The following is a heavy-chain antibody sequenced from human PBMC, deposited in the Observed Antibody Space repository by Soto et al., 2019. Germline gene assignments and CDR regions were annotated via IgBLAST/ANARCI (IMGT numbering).Heavy chain of an antibody. CDR3: ARGRPPNYYDSSGYYLGY. V-gene: IGHV3-53*01. D-gene: IGHD3-22*01. CDR2: IYSSGST. J-gene: IGHJ4*02. CDR1: GFFVSSNY. Sequence: GSLRLSCAASGFFVSSNYMSWVRQAPGRGLEWVSVIYSSGSTYYADSVKGRFTISRDNSKNTLYLQMNSLRAEDTAVYYCARGRPPNYYDSSGYYLGYWGQGXLVTVYS.